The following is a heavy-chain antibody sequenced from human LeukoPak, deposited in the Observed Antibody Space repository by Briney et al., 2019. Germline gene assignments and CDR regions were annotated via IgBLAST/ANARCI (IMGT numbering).Heavy chain of an antibody. CDR3: ANSVNIWSVKGNKHYFDY. Sequence: GGSLRLSCAASGFTFSSYSMNWVRQAPGKGLEWVSSISSSNSYIYYADSVKGRFTISRDNSKNTLYLQMNSLRAEDTAVYYCANSVNIWSVKGNKHYFDYWGQGTLVTVSS. CDR2: ISSSNSYI. CDR1: GFTFSSYS. V-gene: IGHV3-21*04. J-gene: IGHJ4*02. D-gene: IGHD1/OR15-1a*01.